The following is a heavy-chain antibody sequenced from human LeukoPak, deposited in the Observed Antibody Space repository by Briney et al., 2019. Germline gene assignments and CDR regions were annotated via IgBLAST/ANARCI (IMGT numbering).Heavy chain of an antibody. CDR1: GFTFSSYA. J-gene: IGHJ4*02. Sequence: HSGGSLRLSCAASGFTFSSYAMSWVRQAPGKGLQWVSAITGGGGTTYYADSVKGRFTIPRDNSKNMLYLQMNSLRAEDTAVYYCAKMQGYFDYWGQGTLVPVSS. CDR2: ITGGGGTT. V-gene: IGHV3-23*01. CDR3: AKMQGYFDY.